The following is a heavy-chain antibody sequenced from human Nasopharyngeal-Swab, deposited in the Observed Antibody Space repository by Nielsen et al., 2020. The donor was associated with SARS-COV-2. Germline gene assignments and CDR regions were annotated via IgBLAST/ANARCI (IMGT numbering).Heavy chain of an antibody. Sequence: GESLKISCAASGFTFSSYSMNWVRQAPGKGLEWVSSISSSSSYIYYADSVKGRFTISRDNAKNSLYLQMNSLRAEDTAVYYCARGGYYGSGSSPDYWGQGTLVTVSS. D-gene: IGHD3-10*01. J-gene: IGHJ4*02. CDR1: GFTFSSYS. CDR3: ARGGYYGSGSSPDY. V-gene: IGHV3-21*01. CDR2: ISSSSSYI.